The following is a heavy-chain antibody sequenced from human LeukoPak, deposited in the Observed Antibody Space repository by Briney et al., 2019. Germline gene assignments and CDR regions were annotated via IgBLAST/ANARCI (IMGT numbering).Heavy chain of an antibody. Sequence: GGSLRLSCAASGFTFSSYAMNWVRQAPGKGLEWVSTISTSSSDIYYADSLKGRFTISRDNAKNSLHLQMNSLRAEDTAVYYCARDFGFWGQGTLVTVSS. CDR1: GFTFSSYA. CDR3: ARDFGF. V-gene: IGHV3-21*01. D-gene: IGHD3-10*01. CDR2: ISTSSSDI. J-gene: IGHJ4*02.